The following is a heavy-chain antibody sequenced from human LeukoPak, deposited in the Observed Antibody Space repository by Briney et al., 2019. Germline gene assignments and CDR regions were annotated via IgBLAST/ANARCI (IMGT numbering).Heavy chain of an antibody. J-gene: IGHJ4*02. CDR2: ISYSGST. V-gene: IGHV4-31*03. CDR1: GVSISSGAYY. D-gene: IGHD3-10*01. Sequence: SETLPLTCTVSGVSISSGAYYWTWVRQHPGKGLERIGYISYSGSTYYNPSLKSRVTMSLDTSKNQFSLKLSSVTAADTAVYYCARDKGWGSGLDYWGQGTLVTVSS. CDR3: ARDKGWGSGLDY.